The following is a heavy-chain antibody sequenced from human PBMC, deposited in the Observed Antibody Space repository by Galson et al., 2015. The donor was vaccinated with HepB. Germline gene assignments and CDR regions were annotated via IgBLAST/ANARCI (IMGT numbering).Heavy chain of an antibody. CDR3: ARASGDSIAVAGTLDY. Sequence: SVKVSCKASGYTFTSYGISWVRQAPGQGLEWMGWISAYNGNTNYAQKLQGRVTMTTDTSTSTAYMKLRSLRSDDTAVYYCARASGDSIAVAGTLDYWGQGTLVTVSS. CDR2: ISAYNGNT. D-gene: IGHD6-19*01. V-gene: IGHV1-18*04. CDR1: GYTFTSYG. J-gene: IGHJ4*02.